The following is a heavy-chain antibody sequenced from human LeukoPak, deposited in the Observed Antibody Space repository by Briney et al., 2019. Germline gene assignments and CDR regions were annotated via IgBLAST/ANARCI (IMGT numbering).Heavy chain of an antibody. CDR1: GFTFSSYG. D-gene: IGHD4-23*01. Sequence: GGSLRLSCAASGFTFSSYGVHWVRQAPGKGLEWVAVISYDGSNKYYADSVKGRFTISRDNSKNTLYLQMNSLRAEDTAVYYCAKDFGGGNLLYYYYGMDVWGQGTTVTVSS. CDR3: AKDFGGGNLLYYYYGMDV. J-gene: IGHJ6*02. V-gene: IGHV3-30*18. CDR2: ISYDGSNK.